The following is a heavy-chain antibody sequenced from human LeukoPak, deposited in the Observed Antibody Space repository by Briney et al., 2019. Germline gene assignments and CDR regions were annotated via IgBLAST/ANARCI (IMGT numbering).Heavy chain of an antibody. V-gene: IGHV3-48*03. CDR1: GFTFSSYE. D-gene: IGHD1-7*01. CDR2: ISSSGSTI. J-gene: IGHJ4*02. CDR3: AKDQLLDY. Sequence: GGSLRLSCAASGFTFSSYEMNRVRQAPGKGLEWVSYISSSGSTIYYADSVKGRFTISRDNAKNSLYLQMNSLRTEDTALYYCAKDQLLDYWGQGTLVTVSS.